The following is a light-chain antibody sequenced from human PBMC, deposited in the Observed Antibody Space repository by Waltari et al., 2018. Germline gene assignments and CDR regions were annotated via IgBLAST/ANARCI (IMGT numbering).Light chain of an antibody. J-gene: IGKJ2*01. CDR3: QQYNNWPLYT. V-gene: IGKV3-15*01. CDR1: QRVSSN. CDR2: GAS. Sequence: EIVMTQSPATLSVSPGERATLSCRASQRVSSNLAWYQQKPGQAPRLLIYGASTRATGIPARFSGSGSGTEFTLTISSMQSEDFALYYCQQYNNWPLYTFGQGTKLEIK.